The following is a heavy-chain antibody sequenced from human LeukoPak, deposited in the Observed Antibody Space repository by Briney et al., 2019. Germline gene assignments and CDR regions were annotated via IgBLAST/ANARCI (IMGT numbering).Heavy chain of an antibody. J-gene: IGHJ5*02. CDR1: GFTLSDYY. CDR2: ISSSGSTI. V-gene: IGHV3-11*01. D-gene: IGHD2-2*01. CDR3: ARDVGYCSSTSCGWFDP. Sequence: GGSLRLSCAASGFTLSDYYMSWIRQAPGKGLEWVSYISSSGSTIYYADSVKGRFTISRDNAKNSLYLQMNSLRAEDTAVYYCARDVGYCSSTSCGWFDPWGQGTLVTVSS.